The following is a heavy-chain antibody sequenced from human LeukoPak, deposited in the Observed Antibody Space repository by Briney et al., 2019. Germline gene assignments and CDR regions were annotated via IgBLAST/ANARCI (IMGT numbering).Heavy chain of an antibody. CDR1: GYTLTVLS. J-gene: IGHJ6*03. V-gene: IGHV1-24*01. Sequence: GASVTVSCKVSGYTLTVLSMHWVRQAPGKGHEWMGGFDPEDGGTIYAQKFQSRVTMTEDTSTDTAYMELSSLKSEDTAVYYCATESVANYYMDDWGKGTTVTVSS. CDR2: FDPEDGGT. D-gene: IGHD6-19*01. CDR3: ATESVANYYMDD.